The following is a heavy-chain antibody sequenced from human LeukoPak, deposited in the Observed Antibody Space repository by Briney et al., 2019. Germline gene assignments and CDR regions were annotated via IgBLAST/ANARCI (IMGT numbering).Heavy chain of an antibody. J-gene: IGHJ4*02. CDR1: GFTFTSYS. CDR3: AKKAQYNGNYPLDY. CDR2: TSARGDYT. Sequence: GGSLTLSCAASGFTFTSYSMRWVRQAQGQGLEWVSGTSARGDYTYYADSVKGRFTISRDNSKNTLYLQMNSLRAEATALYFCAKKAQYNGNYPLDYWGQGTRVTVSS. V-gene: IGHV3-23*01. D-gene: IGHD1-26*01.